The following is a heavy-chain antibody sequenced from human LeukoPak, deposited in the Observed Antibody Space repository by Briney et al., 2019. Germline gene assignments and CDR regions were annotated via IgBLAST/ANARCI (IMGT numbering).Heavy chain of an antibody. D-gene: IGHD3-10*01. CDR1: GYTFTSYD. J-gene: IGHJ6*02. Sequence: ASVKVSCEASGYTFTSYDINWVRQATGQGLEWMGWMNPNSGNTGYAQKFQGRVTMTRNTSISTAYMELSSLRSEDTAVYYCARAATMVRGVIRYYYYYGMDVWGQGTTVTVSS. V-gene: IGHV1-8*01. CDR2: MNPNSGNT. CDR3: ARAATMVRGVIRYYYYYGMDV.